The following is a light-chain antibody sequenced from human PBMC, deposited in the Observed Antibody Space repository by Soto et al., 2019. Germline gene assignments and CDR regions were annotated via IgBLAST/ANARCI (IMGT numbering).Light chain of an antibody. Sequence: QSALTQPASVSGSPGQSLTISCTGTSSDVGGYNHVSWYQQHPGKAPKLMIYEVSNRPSGVSSRFSASKSGNTASLTISGLQAEDEADYYCCSYTGRITYVFGTGTKVTVL. V-gene: IGLV2-14*01. CDR3: CSYTGRITYV. J-gene: IGLJ1*01. CDR2: EVS. CDR1: SSDVGGYNH.